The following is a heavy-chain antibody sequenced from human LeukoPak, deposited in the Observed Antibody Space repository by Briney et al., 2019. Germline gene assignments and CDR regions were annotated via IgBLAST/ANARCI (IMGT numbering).Heavy chain of an antibody. V-gene: IGHV3-23*01. Sequence: PGGSLRLSCAASGLTFSSYAMSWVRQAPGKGLEWVSAISGSGGSTYYADSVKGRFTISRDNSKNTLDLQMNSLRVEDTAVYYCAKYRAVAGTNWFDPWGQGTLVTVSS. CDR2: ISGSGGST. J-gene: IGHJ5*02. D-gene: IGHD6-19*01. CDR3: AKYRAVAGTNWFDP. CDR1: GLTFSSYA.